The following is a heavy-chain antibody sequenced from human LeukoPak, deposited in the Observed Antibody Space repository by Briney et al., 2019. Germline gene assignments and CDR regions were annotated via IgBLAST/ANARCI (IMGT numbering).Heavy chain of an antibody. D-gene: IGHD6-19*01. J-gene: IGHJ4*02. CDR1: GFSFSNTW. Sequence: GGSLRLSCVVSGFSFSNTWMTWVRQAPGKGLEWVGRIKSKTNGGTPDYAAPVKGRFTISRDDSKSTLYLQMNSLETEDTATYYCATEGGSGWYGHFDHWGQGTLVTVSS. V-gene: IGHV3-15*01. CDR2: IKSKTNGGTP. CDR3: ATEGGSGWYGHFDH.